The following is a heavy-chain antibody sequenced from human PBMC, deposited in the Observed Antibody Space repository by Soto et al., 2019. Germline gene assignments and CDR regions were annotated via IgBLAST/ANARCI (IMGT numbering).Heavy chain of an antibody. V-gene: IGHV5-51*01. D-gene: IGHD6-19*01. Sequence: GESLKISCKGSGYIFSSYWICWVRQMPGKGLXGMXXTXXGXAXXXYXXSFEGQVTISTDKSITTAYLQWSSLKASDTAMYYCARRGTYSSGWDYWGQGTLVTVSS. CDR1: GYIFSSYW. CDR2: TXXGXAXX. J-gene: IGHJ4*02. CDR3: ARRGTYSSGWDY.